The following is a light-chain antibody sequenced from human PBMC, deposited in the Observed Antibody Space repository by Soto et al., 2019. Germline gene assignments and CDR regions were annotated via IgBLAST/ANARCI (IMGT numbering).Light chain of an antibody. CDR2: DAS. CDR1: QSISTH. CDR3: QEDSSNLYT. Sequence: EIQMTQSPSTLSASVGDRVTITCRASQSISTHLAWYQQKPGKAPEVLIYDASTLESGVPSRFSGSGSGTKVTLTISSLQPDDFATYYCQEDSSNLYTVSQGNKLEIK. J-gene: IGKJ2*01. V-gene: IGKV1-5*01.